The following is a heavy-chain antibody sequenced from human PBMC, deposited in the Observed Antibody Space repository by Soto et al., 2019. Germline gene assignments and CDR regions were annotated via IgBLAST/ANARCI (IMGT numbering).Heavy chain of an antibody. D-gene: IGHD3-10*01. Sequence: SVKVSCKASGGTYSSYAISWVRQAPGQGLEWMGGIIPIFGTANYAQKFQGRVTITADESTSTAYMELSSLRSEDTAVYYCARGLWFGELLVAYYFDYWGQGTLVTVSS. CDR3: ARGLWFGELLVAYYFDY. CDR2: IIPIFGTA. CDR1: GGTYSSYA. J-gene: IGHJ4*02. V-gene: IGHV1-69*13.